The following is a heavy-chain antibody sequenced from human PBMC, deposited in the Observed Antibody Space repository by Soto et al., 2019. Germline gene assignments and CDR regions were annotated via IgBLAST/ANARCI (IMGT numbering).Heavy chain of an antibody. CDR2: IYPGDSDT. Sequence: PXASLKISCKGSGYSFTSYGIGWVRQMPGKGLEWMGIIYPGDSDTRYSPSFQGQVTISADKSISTAYLQWSSLKASDTAMYYCARHGLGIIALGDRDSGVDIWGQGTMVTVSS. V-gene: IGHV5-51*01. J-gene: IGHJ3*02. CDR3: ARHGLGIIALGDRDSGVDI. D-gene: IGHD7-27*01. CDR1: GYSFTSYG.